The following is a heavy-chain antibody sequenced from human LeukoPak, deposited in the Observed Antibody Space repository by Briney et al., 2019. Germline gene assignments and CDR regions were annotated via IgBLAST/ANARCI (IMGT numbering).Heavy chain of an antibody. J-gene: IGHJ4*02. CDR1: GFTFSSYS. Sequence: GGSLRLSCAASGFTFSSYSMNWVRQAPGKGLEWVSSISSSSTYIYYADSVKGRFTISRDSSKNTLYLQMNSLRAEDTAVYYCAKAAYGSESYYDPFDYWGQGTLVTVSS. D-gene: IGHD3-10*01. V-gene: IGHV3-21*04. CDR2: ISSSSTYI. CDR3: AKAAYGSESYYDPFDY.